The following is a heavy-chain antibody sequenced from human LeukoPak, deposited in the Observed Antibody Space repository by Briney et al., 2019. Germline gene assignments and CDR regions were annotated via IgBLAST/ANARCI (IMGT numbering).Heavy chain of an antibody. D-gene: IGHD5-12*01. CDR3: ARLDIVATSGGFDY. CDR1: GGSISSGGYY. J-gene: IGHJ4*02. V-gene: IGHV4-30-2*01. CDR2: IYHSGST. Sequence: SETLSLTCTVSGGSISSGGYYWSWLWQPPGKGLDWIGYIYHSGSTYYNPSLKSRVTISVDRSKNQFSLKLSSVTAADTAVYYCARLDIVATSGGFDYWGQGTLVTVSS.